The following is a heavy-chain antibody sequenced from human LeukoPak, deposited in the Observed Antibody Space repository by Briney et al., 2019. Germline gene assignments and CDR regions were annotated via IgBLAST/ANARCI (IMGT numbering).Heavy chain of an antibody. V-gene: IGHV1-2*02. Sequence: ASVKVSCKASGYTFTGYYMHWVRQAPGQGLEWMGWINPNSGGTDYSQKFQGRVTLTRDTSISTAYMELSRLRSDDTAVYYCARRGPVEATKGGNYVDYWGQGTLVTVSS. J-gene: IGHJ4*02. CDR2: INPNSGGT. CDR3: ARRGPVEATKGGNYVDY. D-gene: IGHD1-26*01. CDR1: GYTFTGYY.